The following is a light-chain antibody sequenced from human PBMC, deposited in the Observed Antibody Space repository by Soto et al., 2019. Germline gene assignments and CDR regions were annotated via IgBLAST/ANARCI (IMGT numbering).Light chain of an antibody. V-gene: IGLV2-11*01. J-gene: IGLJ1*01. CDR2: DVS. CDR1: SSYVGGYNY. CDR3: CSYAGSYSYV. Sequence: QSALTQPRSVSGSPGQSVTISCTGTSSYVGGYNYVSWYQQHPGKAPKLMIYDVSKRPSGVPDRFSGSKSGNTASLTISGLQAEDEADYYCCSYAGSYSYVFGTGTKAPS.